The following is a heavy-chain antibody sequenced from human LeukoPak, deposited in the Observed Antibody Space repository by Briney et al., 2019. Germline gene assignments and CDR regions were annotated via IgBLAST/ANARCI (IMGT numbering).Heavy chain of an antibody. CDR3: ASTVVISDTEYFQH. CDR2: IYYSGST. V-gene: IGHV4-59*01. D-gene: IGHD4-23*01. J-gene: IGHJ1*01. Sequence: SETLSLTCTVSGGSISNYYWNWIRQPPGKGLEWIGYIYYSGSTNYNPSLKSRVTISVDTSKNQFSLKLSSVTAADTAVYYCASTVVISDTEYFQHWGQGTLVTVSS. CDR1: GGSISNYY.